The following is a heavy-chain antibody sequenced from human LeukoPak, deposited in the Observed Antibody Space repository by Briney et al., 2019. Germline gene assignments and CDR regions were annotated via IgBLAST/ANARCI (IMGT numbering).Heavy chain of an antibody. J-gene: IGHJ4*02. D-gene: IGHD2-8*01. Sequence: ASVKVSCKASGYTFTGYYIHWVRQAPAQGPEWMGWINCNSGSINYAQKFQGRVTVTRDTSISTVYMELSSLRSDDTAVYYCVRVGYCTNGVCYSFDNWGQGTLVTVSS. CDR1: GYTFTGYY. V-gene: IGHV1-2*02. CDR3: VRVGYCTNGVCYSFDN. CDR2: INCNSGSI.